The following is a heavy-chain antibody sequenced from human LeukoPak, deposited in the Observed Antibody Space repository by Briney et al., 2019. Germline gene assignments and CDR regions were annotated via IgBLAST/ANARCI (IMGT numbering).Heavy chain of an antibody. V-gene: IGHV4-4*09. CDR3: ARRVHMDV. J-gene: IGHJ6*03. CDR2: IYTSGIT. Sequence: GSLRLSCAASGFTFSSYEMNWVRQAPGKGLEWIGNIYTSGITNYNPSLKSRVTISVDTSKSQLSLKLRSVTAADTAVYYCARRVHMDVWGKGTTVTVSS. CDR1: GFTFSSYE.